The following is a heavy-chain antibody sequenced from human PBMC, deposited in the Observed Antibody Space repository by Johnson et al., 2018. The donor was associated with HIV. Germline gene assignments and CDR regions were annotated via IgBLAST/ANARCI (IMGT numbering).Heavy chain of an antibody. D-gene: IGHD4-23*01. J-gene: IGHJ3*02. CDR1: GFTFDDYD. Sequence: VQLVESGGGVERPGGSLRLSCAASGFTFDDYDMSWVRQAPGKGLEWVSGISWNGGSAAYADSVKGRFTISRDNAKNSLYLQMNTLRVEDTAFYYCAKSPAKDHGGNSGAFAIWGQGTMVTVSS. CDR3: AKSPAKDHGGNSGAFAI. CDR2: ISWNGGSA. V-gene: IGHV3-20*04.